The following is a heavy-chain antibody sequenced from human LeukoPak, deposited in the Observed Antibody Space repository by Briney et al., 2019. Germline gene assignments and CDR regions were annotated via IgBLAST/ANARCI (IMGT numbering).Heavy chain of an antibody. J-gene: IGHJ4*02. CDR3: ARVDNWNYYFDY. CDR2: IYYSGST. Sequence: PSETLSLTCTVPGGSISSYYWSWIRQPPGKGLEWIGYIYYSGSTNYNPSLKSRVTISVDTSKNQFSLKLSSVTAADTAVYYCARVDNWNYYFDYWGQGTLVTVSS. V-gene: IGHV4-59*01. CDR1: GGSISSYY. D-gene: IGHD1-7*01.